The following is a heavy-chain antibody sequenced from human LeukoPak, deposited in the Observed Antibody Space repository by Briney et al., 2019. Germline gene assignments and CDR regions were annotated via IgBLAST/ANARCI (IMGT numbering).Heavy chain of an antibody. V-gene: IGHV3-23*01. J-gene: IGHJ4*02. D-gene: IGHD3-9*01. Sequence: WWSLRLSCAASGFTFNSDAMSWVRQAPGKGLEWVSAISGSGGSKYYADSVKGRFTISRDNSKNTLYLQMNSLRAEDTAVYYCAKYYDILTGYYKTFDYWGQGTLVTVSS. CDR1: GFTFNSDA. CDR2: ISGSGGSK. CDR3: AKYYDILTGYYKTFDY.